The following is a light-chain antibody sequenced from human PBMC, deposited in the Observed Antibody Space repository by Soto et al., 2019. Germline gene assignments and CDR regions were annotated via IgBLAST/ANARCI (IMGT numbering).Light chain of an antibody. Sequence: QSVLTQPPSVSAAPGQKVTISCSGSASNVGSDYVSWYQHLPGTAPKLLIYDNNKRPSGIPDRFSGSKSGTSATLDITGLQTGDEADYYCATWGGSLSEGVFGGGTKLTVL. CDR1: ASNVGSDY. CDR2: DNN. V-gene: IGLV1-51*01. J-gene: IGLJ3*02. CDR3: ATWGGSLSEGV.